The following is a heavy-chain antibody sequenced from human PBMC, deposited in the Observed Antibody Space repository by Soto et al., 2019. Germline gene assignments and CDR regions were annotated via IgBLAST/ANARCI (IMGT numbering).Heavy chain of an antibody. CDR2: IKTDGSET. Sequence: PGGFLRLSCAASGFTFSSYAMHWVRQAPGKGLEWVANIKTDGSETHYVDSVKGRFTISRDNPKTSLFLQMNSLRVEDTAVYFCTSDRYPRFYHGSGSYPYYWGQGTPVTVSS. CDR3: TSDRYPRFYHGSGSYPYY. J-gene: IGHJ4*02. V-gene: IGHV3-7*03. D-gene: IGHD3-10*01. CDR1: GFTFSSYA.